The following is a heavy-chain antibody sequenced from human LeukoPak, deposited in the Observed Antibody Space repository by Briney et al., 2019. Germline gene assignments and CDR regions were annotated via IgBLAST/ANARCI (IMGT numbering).Heavy chain of an antibody. CDR2: IYSSGHT. D-gene: IGHD2-15*01. CDR3: ARIVYSYFDY. Sequence: GGSLRLSCTASGFTVSSDYMSWVRQAPGKGLESVSVIYSSGHTFYADSVKGRFTISRDNSKNTLYLQMSSLRAEDTAVCYCARIVYSYFDYWGQGALVTVSS. CDR1: GFTVSSDY. J-gene: IGHJ4*02. V-gene: IGHV3-53*01.